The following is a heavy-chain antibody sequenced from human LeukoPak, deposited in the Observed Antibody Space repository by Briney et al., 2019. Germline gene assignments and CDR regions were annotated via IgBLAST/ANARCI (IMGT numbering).Heavy chain of an antibody. J-gene: IGHJ5*02. CDR2: INPNSGGT. V-gene: IGHV1-2*02. Sequence: ASVKVSCKASGYTFTGYYIHWVRQDPGQGLEWMGWINPNSGGTNYAKKFQGRVTMTRDTSISTAYMELSRLRSDDTAVYYCARDNLGGWFDPWGQGTLVTVSS. CDR3: ARDNLGGWFDP. CDR1: GYTFTGYY. D-gene: IGHD1-20*01.